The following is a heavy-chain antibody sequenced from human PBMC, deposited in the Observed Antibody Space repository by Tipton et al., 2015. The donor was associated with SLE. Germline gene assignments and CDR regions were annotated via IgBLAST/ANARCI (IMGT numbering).Heavy chain of an antibody. V-gene: IGHV3-30*18. J-gene: IGHJ6*02. CDR1: GFTFSSYG. CDR2: VWYDGSNK. Sequence: SLRLSCAASGFTFSSYGMHWVRQAPGKGLEWVAVVWYDGSNKFYAESVKGRFTISRDNSKITLYLQMTSLRTEDTAVYYCAKQISPHYGMDVWGQGTTVTVSS. CDR3: AKQISPHYGMDV.